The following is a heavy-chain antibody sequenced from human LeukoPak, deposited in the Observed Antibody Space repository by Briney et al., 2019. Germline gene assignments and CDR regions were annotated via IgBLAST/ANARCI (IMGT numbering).Heavy chain of an antibody. D-gene: IGHD3-3*01. CDR1: GGSISSYY. CDR3: ARHQDYYDFWSGYMSNWFDP. CDR2: IYTSGST. Sequence: TPSETLSLTCTASGGSISSYYWSWIRQPPGKGLEWIGYIYTSGSTNYNPSLKSRVTISVDTSKNQFSLKLSSVTAADTAVYYCARHQDYYDFWSGYMSNWFDPWGQGTLVTVSS. V-gene: IGHV4-4*09. J-gene: IGHJ5*02.